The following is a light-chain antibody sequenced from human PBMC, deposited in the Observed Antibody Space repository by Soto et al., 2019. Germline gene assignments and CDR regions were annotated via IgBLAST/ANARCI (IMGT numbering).Light chain of an antibody. CDR3: QHYNSYSEFS. CDR2: KAS. Sequence: IHMAHSPSTLSVSVGEIVTITGRAGQTISIWFAWYQQKPGKAPKLLIYKASTLESGVPSRFSGSGSGTEFTLTISCLQPDDFATYYCQHYNSYSEFSFGPGTKV. V-gene: IGKV1-5*03. J-gene: IGKJ3*01. CDR1: QTISIW.